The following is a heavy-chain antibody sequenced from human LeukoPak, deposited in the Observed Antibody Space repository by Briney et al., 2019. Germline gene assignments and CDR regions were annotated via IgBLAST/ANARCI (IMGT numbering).Heavy chain of an antibody. CDR2: ISGSGGST. CDR3: VPGGGSSYVPYYFDY. D-gene: IGHD5-18*01. V-gene: IGHV3-23*01. J-gene: IGHJ4*02. Sequence: PGLSLRLFCAPSGFIFSNYAVMWVRQATGKGLESVSGISGSGGSTYYADLVKGRFTISKDHSKNTLYLQMNSLRAEDTAVYYCVPGGGSSYVPYYFDYWGQGTLVTVSS. CDR1: GFIFSNYA.